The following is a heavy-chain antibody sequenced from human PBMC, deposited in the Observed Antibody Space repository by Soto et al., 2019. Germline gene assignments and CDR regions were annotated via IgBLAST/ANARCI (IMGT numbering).Heavy chain of an antibody. D-gene: IGHD3-10*01. CDR1: GFTFSNYG. J-gene: IGHJ4*02. V-gene: IGHV3-48*02. CDR3: AQFRGFDYGHFDY. CDR2: IGSSSNVI. Sequence: GGSLRLSCAASGFTFSNYGMNWGRQAPGKGLEWVSYIGSSSNVIHYADSVKGRFTISRDDAKNSLYLQMNSLRDEDTSVYYCAQFRGFDYGHFDYWGQGALVTVS.